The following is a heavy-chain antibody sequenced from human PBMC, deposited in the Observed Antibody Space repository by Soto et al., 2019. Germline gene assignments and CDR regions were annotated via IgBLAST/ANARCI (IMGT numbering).Heavy chain of an antibody. CDR3: ASLGGAGFGEPYYYYGMDV. V-gene: IGHV4-59*01. J-gene: IGHJ6*02. D-gene: IGHD3-10*01. Sequence: SETLSLTCTVSGGSISSYYCSWIRQPPGKGLEWIGYIYYSGSTNYNPSLKSRVTISVDTSKNQFSLKLSSVTAADTAVYYCASLGGAGFGEPYYYYGMDVWGQGTTVTVSS. CDR1: GGSISSYY. CDR2: IYYSGST.